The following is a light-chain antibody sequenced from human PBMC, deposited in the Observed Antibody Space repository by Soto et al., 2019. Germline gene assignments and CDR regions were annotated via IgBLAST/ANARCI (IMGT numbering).Light chain of an antibody. CDR3: QQYHNWPRT. J-gene: IGKJ1*01. CDR1: QSLANSF. CDR2: GAS. V-gene: IGKV3-15*01. Sequence: EFVLTQSPGTLSLSTGERSTLSCRASQSLANSFIAWYQQKPGQAPRLLIYGASTRATGIPARFSGSGSGTEFTLTISSLQSEDFAVYYCQQYHNWPRTFGQGTKVDIK.